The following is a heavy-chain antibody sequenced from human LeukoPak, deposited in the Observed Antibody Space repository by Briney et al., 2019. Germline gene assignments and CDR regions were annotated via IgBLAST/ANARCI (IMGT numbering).Heavy chain of an antibody. J-gene: IGHJ3*02. V-gene: IGHV4-4*07. Sequence: SETLSLTCTVSGGSISSYYWSWIRQPAGKGLEWIGRIYTSGSTNYNPSLKSRVTMSVDTSKNQFSLELSSVTAADTAVYYCARDATVTPPASFDIWGQGTMVTVSS. CDR3: ARDATVTPPASFDI. D-gene: IGHD4-17*01. CDR1: GGSISSYY. CDR2: IYTSGST.